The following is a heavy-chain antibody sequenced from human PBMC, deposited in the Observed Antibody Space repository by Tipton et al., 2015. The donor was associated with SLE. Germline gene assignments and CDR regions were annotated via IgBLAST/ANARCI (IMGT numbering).Heavy chain of an antibody. J-gene: IGHJ5*02. CDR3: ARDLVPGTAAAGT. V-gene: IGHV4-30-2*01. CDR1: GGSISSGGYS. CDR2: IYHSGST. Sequence: TLSLTCAVSGGSISSGGYSWSWIRQPPGKGLEWIGYIYHSGSTYYNPSLKSRVTISVDRSKNQFSLKLSPVTAADTAVYYCARDLVPGTAAAGTWGQGTLVTVSS. D-gene: IGHD6-13*01.